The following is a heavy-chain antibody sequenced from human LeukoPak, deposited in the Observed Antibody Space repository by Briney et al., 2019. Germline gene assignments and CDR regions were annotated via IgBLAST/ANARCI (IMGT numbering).Heavy chain of an antibody. Sequence: PGGSLRLSCAASGFTFSNAWMSWVRQAPGKGLEWVGRIKSKTDGGTTDYAAPVKGRFTISRDDSKNTPYLQMNSLKTEDTAVYYCTTDGVYEWELPDPYPDYWGQGTLVTVSS. CDR1: GFTFSNAW. CDR3: TTDGVYEWELPDPYPDY. J-gene: IGHJ4*02. V-gene: IGHV3-15*01. D-gene: IGHD1-26*01. CDR2: IKSKTDGGTT.